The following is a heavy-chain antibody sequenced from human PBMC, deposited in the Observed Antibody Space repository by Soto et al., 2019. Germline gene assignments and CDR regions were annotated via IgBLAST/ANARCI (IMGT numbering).Heavy chain of an antibody. Sequence: GGSLRLSCAASGFTFSSYGMHWVRQAPGKGLEWVAVISYDGSNKYYADSVKGRFTISRDNSKNTLYLQMNSLRAEDTAVYYCAKDGHRYSGYDPSDYWGQGTLVTVSS. J-gene: IGHJ4*02. CDR3: AKDGHRYSGYDPSDY. D-gene: IGHD5-12*01. CDR2: ISYDGSNK. CDR1: GFTFSSYG. V-gene: IGHV3-30*18.